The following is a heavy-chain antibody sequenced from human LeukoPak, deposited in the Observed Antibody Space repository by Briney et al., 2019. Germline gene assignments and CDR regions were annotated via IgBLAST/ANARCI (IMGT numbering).Heavy chain of an antibody. CDR2: IYSGGST. V-gene: IGHV3-66*01. Sequence: PGGSLRLSCAAFGFTVSSNYMPWVRRAPGKGLKWVSLIYSGGSTSYADSVRGRFTVSRDNSKNTLYLQMNSLRAEDTAVYYCARIETVADAFDIWGQGTLVTVSS. CDR1: GFTVSSNY. D-gene: IGHD1-1*01. CDR3: ARIETVADAFDI. J-gene: IGHJ3*02.